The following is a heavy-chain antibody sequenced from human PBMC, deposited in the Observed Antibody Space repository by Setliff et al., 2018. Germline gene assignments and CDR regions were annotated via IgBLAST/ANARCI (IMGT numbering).Heavy chain of an antibody. D-gene: IGHD3-22*01. CDR1: GGSFNNYP. CDR2: IIPMFRTG. J-gene: IGHJ4*02. Sequence: WASVKVSCKASGGSFNNYPISWVRQAPGQGLEWMGGIIPMFRTGKYAQKFQGTVTITADESTTTAYMELRSLRTEDTVIYYCARDTRDRYDNSGHYLSLDYWGQGTLVTVSS. CDR3: ARDTRDRYDNSGHYLSLDY. V-gene: IGHV1-69*13.